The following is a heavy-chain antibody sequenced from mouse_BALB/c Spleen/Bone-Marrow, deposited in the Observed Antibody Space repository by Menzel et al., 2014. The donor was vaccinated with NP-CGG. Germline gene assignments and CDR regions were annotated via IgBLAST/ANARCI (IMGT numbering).Heavy chain of an antibody. CDR2: IWAGGST. D-gene: IGHD1-1*01. CDR3: ARGGSSRAWFAY. J-gene: IGHJ3*01. CDR1: EFSLTSYG. V-gene: IGHV2-9*02. Sequence: VKLVESGPGLVAPSQSLSITCTVSEFSLTSYGVHWVRQPPGKGLEWLGVIWAGGSTNYNSALMSRLSISKDNSKSQVFLKMNSLQTDDTVMYYCARGGSSRAWFAYWGQGTLVTVSA.